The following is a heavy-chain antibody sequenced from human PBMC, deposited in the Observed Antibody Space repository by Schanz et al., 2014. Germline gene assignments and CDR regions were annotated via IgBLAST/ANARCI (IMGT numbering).Heavy chain of an antibody. D-gene: IGHD1-7*01. J-gene: IGHJ4*02. Sequence: QVQLVESGGGLVRPGGSLRLSCVASGFNFGHYGINWVRQAPSKGLEWVEVIWYEGNNKFYADSVKGRFTISRDNSKDTMYLQMNNLRVEDTAVYYCARVDWNSGVDYWGQGTLVTVSS. CDR2: IWYEGNNK. CDR1: GFNFGHYG. V-gene: IGHV3-33*04. CDR3: ARVDWNSGVDY.